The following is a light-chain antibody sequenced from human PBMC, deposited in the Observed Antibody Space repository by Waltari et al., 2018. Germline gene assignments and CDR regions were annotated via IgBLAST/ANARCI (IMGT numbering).Light chain of an antibody. J-gene: IGLJ2*01. Sequence: TQDPAVSVAVGQTVRITCQGDSLRSYHASWYQHRPGQDPKLLIYDENNRPSGVPGRLSGSSSSDTASLIITGAQAEDEAYYYCHSRDASGVGGAFGGGTKLTVL. CDR2: DEN. CDR3: HSRDASGVGGA. CDR1: SLRSYH. V-gene: IGLV3-19*01.